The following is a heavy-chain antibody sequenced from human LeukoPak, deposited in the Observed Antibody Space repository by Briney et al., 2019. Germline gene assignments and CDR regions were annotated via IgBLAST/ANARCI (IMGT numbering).Heavy chain of an antibody. CDR1: GGSSRSGDYF. V-gene: IGHV4-30-4*02. CDR2: IHYSGNT. CDR3: ARGLMMAVAGRGEFHY. D-gene: IGHD6-13*01. J-gene: IGHJ4*02. Sequence: PSETLSLTCAVSGGSSRSGDYFWSWIRQPPGKGLEWIGHIHYSGNTYYNPSLKSRVTISVDTSKNQFSLKLSSVTAADTAVYYCARGLMMAVAGRGEFHYWGQGTLVTVSS.